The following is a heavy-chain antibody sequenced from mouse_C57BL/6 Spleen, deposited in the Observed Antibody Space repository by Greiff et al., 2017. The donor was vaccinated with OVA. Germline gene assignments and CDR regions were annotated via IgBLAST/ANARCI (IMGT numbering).Heavy chain of an antibody. J-gene: IGHJ2*01. CDR1: GYTFTSYW. V-gene: IGHV1-50*01. CDR2: IDPSDSYT. CDR3: ARSNDYLDY. Sequence: VQLQESGAELVKPGASVKLSCKASGYTFTSYWMQWVKQRPGQGLEWIGEIDPSDSYTNYNQKFKGKATLTVDTSSSTAYMQLSSLTSEDAAVYYCARSNDYLDYWGQGTTLTVSS. D-gene: IGHD2-3*01.